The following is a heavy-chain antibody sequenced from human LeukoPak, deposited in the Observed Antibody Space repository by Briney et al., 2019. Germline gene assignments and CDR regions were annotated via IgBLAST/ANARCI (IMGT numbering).Heavy chain of an antibody. V-gene: IGHV4-31*03. J-gene: IGHJ6*02. Sequence: SETLSLTCTVSGGSISSGGYYWSWIRQHPGKGLEWIGYIYYSGSTYYNPSLKSRVTISVDTSKNQFSLKLSSVTAADTAVYYCARTRYSSGWSPTYGMDVWGQGTTVTVSS. CDR2: IYYSGST. CDR1: GGSISSGGYY. D-gene: IGHD6-19*01. CDR3: ARTRYSSGWSPTYGMDV.